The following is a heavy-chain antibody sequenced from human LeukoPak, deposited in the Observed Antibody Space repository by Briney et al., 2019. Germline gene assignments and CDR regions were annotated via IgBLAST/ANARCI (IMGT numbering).Heavy chain of an antibody. D-gene: IGHD3-22*01. J-gene: IGHJ3*02. V-gene: IGHV4-34*01. CDR1: GGSFSGYY. CDR3: ARWSGYDSSGYFLGAFDI. Sequence: SETLSLTCAVYGGSFSGYYWSWIRQPPGKGLEWIGEINHSGSTNYNPSLKSRVTISVDTSKNQFSLKLSSVTAADTAVYYCARWSGYDSSGYFLGAFDIWGQGTMVTVSS. CDR2: INHSGST.